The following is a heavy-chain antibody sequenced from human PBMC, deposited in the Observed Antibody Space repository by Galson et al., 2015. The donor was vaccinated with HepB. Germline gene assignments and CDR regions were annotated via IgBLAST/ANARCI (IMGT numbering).Heavy chain of an antibody. V-gene: IGHV3-23*01. D-gene: IGHD3-22*01. J-gene: IGHJ4*02. Sequence: SLRLSCAASGFTFSSYAMSWVRQAPGKGLEWVSAISGSGGSTYYADSVKGRFTISRDNAKNSLYLQMNSLRAEDTAVYYCARDYYYDNNHQGYYWGQGTLVTVSS. CDR2: ISGSGGST. CDR1: GFTFSSYA. CDR3: ARDYYYDNNHQGYY.